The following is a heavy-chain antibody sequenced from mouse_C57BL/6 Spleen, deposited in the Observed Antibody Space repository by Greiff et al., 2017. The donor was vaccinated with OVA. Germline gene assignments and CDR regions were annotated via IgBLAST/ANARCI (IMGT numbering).Heavy chain of an antibody. Sequence: EVHLVESGGGLVKPGGSLKLSCAASGFTFSDYGMHWVRQAPEKGLEWVAYISSGSSTIYYADTVKGRFTISRDNAKNTLFLQMTSLRSEDTAMYYCARPLITTGYFDYWGQGTTLTVSS. CDR2: ISSGSSTI. CDR3: ARPLITTGYFDY. V-gene: IGHV5-17*01. CDR1: GFTFSDYG. J-gene: IGHJ2*01. D-gene: IGHD1-1*01.